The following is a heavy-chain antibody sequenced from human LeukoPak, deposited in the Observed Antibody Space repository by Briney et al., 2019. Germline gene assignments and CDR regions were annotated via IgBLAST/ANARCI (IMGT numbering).Heavy chain of an antibody. Sequence: GGSLRLSCAASGFTVSSNYMSWVRQAPGKGLDWVSVIYSSGDTFYADSVKGRFTISRDNSKNTLYLQMNSLRAEDTAVYYRARIPIVTVTSGGYWGQGTLVTVSS. CDR1: GFTVSSNY. CDR2: IYSSGDT. CDR3: ARIPIVTVTSGGY. D-gene: IGHD2-21*02. J-gene: IGHJ1*01. V-gene: IGHV3-53*01.